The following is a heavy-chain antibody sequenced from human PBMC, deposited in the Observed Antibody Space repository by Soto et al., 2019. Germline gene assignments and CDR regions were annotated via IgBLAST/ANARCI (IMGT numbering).Heavy chain of an antibody. CDR3: ASLHTIVVAGGAFDI. D-gene: IGHD3-22*01. V-gene: IGHV3-74*01. CDR2: IKSDGTIT. CDR1: GFSFRSYW. J-gene: IGHJ3*02. Sequence: GGSLRLSCVASGFSFRSYWMHWVRQAPGKGLVWVSRIKSDGTITNYADSVKGRFTISRDNAKNTLYLQMNSLSAEDTALYYCASLHTIVVAGGAFDIWGQGTMVTVSS.